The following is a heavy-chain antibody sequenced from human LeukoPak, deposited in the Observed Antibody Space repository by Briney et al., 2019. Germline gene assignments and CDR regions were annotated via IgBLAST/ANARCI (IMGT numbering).Heavy chain of an antibody. CDR2: IYYSGST. Sequence: SETLSLTCTVSGGSISSYYWGWIRQPPGKGLEWIGYIYYSGSTNYNPSLKSRVTISVDTSKNQFSLKLSSVTAADTAVYYCARVRGAGGDYFFDYWGQGTLVTVSS. J-gene: IGHJ4*02. V-gene: IGHV4-59*01. CDR1: GGSISSYY. CDR3: ARVRGAGGDYFFDY. D-gene: IGHD4-17*01.